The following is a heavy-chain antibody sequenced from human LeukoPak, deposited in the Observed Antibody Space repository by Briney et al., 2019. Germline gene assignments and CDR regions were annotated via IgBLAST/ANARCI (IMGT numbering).Heavy chain of an antibody. CDR1: GGSISSTNW. D-gene: IGHD1-1*01. CDR2: INHSGST. CDR3: TREAGNTQYFDY. J-gene: IGHJ4*02. Sequence: PSETLSLTCAVSGGSISSTNWWSCVRQPPGKGLEWIGEINHSGSTNYNPSLKSRVTLSVDKSNNQFSLKLSSVTAADTAMYYCTREAGNTQYFDYWGQGTLVTVSS. V-gene: IGHV4-4*02.